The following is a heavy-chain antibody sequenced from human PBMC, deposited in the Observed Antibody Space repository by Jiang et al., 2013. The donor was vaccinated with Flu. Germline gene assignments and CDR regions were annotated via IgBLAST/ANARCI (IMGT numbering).Heavy chain of an antibody. CDR2: IYYSGST. Sequence: PGLVKPSETLSLTCTVSGGSISSSSYYWSWIRQPPGKGLEWIGYIYYSGSTNYNPSLKSRVTISVDTSKNQFSLKLSSVTAADTAVYYCARHSSSPRHEPDFYYYYGMDVWGKGTTVTVSS. D-gene: IGHD6-13*01. V-gene: IGHV4-61*01. CDR1: GGSISSSSYY. CDR3: ARHSSSPRHEPDFYYYYGMDV. J-gene: IGHJ6*04.